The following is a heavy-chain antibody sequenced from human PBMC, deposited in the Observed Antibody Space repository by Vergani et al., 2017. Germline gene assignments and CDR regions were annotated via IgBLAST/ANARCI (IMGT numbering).Heavy chain of an antibody. CDR1: GYSFTSYW. J-gene: IGHJ6*02. V-gene: IGHV5-10-1*01. D-gene: IGHD6-13*01. CDR3: ASPRTLAAAGTDYYYGMDV. Sequence: EVQLVQSGAEVKKPGASLRISCKGSGYSFTSYWISWVRPMPGKGLEWMGRIDPSDSYTNYSPSFQGHVTISADKSISTAYLQWSSLKAADTAMYYCASPRTLAAAGTDYYYGMDVWGQGP. CDR2: IDPSDSYT.